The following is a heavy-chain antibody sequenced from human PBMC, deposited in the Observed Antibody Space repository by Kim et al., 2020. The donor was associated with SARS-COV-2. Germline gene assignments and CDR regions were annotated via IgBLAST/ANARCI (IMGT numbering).Heavy chain of an antibody. Sequence: GGSLRLSCAASGFTFRSYGMHWVRQAPGKGLECVALISSDPTNKYYADSVKGRFSVSRDNSKNTFFLQMDSLRAEDTALYYCARGFLSPGSGTYSTDHWGQGTLVTVSS. CDR1: GFTFRSYG. CDR3: ARGFLSPGSGTYSTDH. V-gene: IGHV3-30*12. J-gene: IGHJ4*02. D-gene: IGHD3-10*01. CDR2: ISSDPTNK.